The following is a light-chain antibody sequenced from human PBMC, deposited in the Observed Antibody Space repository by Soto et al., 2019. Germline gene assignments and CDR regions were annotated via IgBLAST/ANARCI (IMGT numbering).Light chain of an antibody. J-gene: IGLJ2*01. V-gene: IGLV1-47*01. Sequence: QPVLTQPPSASGTPGQRVTISCSGSSSNIESNYVYWYQQLPGTAPKLLIYRNNQRPSGVPDRFSGSKSGTSASLAISGLRSEDEADYYCAAWDDSLSDVVFGGGTKLTVL. CDR1: SSNIESNY. CDR2: RNN. CDR3: AAWDDSLSDVV.